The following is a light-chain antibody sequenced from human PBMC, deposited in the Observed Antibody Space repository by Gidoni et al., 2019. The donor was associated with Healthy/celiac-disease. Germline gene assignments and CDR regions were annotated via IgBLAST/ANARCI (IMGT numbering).Light chain of an antibody. CDR2: DAS. V-gene: IGKV3-11*01. J-gene: IGKJ3*01. CDR3: QQRSNWPSFT. CDR1: QSVSSY. Sequence: IVLTQSPATLSLSPGERATLSCRASQSVSSYLAWYQQKPGQAPRLLIYDASNRATGSPARFSGSGSGTDFTLTISSLEPEDFAVYYCQQRSNWPSFTFGPGTKVDIK.